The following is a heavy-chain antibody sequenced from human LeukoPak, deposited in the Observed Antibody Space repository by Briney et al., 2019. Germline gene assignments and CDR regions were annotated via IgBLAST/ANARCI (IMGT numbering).Heavy chain of an antibody. Sequence: GGSLRLSCAASGFIFSNYAMSCVRQAPGKGLEWVSAITGSGGSTYYADSVKGRFTISRDNSKNTLYLQMNSLRAEDTAVYYCAKWGDYDVLTGYYVSDYWGQGTLVTVSS. V-gene: IGHV3-23*01. D-gene: IGHD3-9*01. CDR3: AKWGDYDVLTGYYVSDY. CDR1: GFIFSNYA. CDR2: ITGSGGST. J-gene: IGHJ4*02.